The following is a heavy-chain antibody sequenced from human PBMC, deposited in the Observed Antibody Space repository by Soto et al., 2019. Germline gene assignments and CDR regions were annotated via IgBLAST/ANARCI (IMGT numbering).Heavy chain of an antibody. J-gene: IGHJ4*02. Sequence: ASVKVSCKASGYTFTGYYIHWVRQAPGQGPEWMGEIGPNRGDTRYAQKFQGRVTMTRDTSITTVYMELSNLSPDDTAVYYCGRGRSGEVVVFYWRQGTLVTVSS. CDR3: GRGRSGEVVVFY. CDR1: GYTFTGYY. V-gene: IGHV1-2*02. D-gene: IGHD3-16*02. CDR2: IGPNRGDT.